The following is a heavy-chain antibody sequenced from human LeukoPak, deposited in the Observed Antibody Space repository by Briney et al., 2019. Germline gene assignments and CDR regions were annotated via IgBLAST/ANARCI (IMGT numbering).Heavy chain of an antibody. V-gene: IGHV4-34*01. J-gene: IGHJ4*02. Sequence: PSETLPLTCTVYGGSFSGYYWSWIRQPPGKGLEWIGEINHSGSTNYNPSLKSRVTISVDTSKNQFSLKLSSVTAADTAVYYCARVTAAMEHYFDYWGQGTLVTVSS. CDR2: INHSGST. D-gene: IGHD5-18*01. CDR1: GGSFSGYY. CDR3: ARVTAAMEHYFDY.